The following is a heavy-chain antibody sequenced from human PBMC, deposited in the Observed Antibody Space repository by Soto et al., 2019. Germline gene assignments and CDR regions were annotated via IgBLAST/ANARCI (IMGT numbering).Heavy chain of an antibody. CDR2: ISGSGDRT. CDR3: AKGPSATNPTSVQYYGMDV. D-gene: IGHD2-15*01. J-gene: IGHJ6*02. CDR1: AFSLRRYD. Sequence: GGSLRLSCAASAFSLRRYDMRWLCQASGQGMEWVSGISGSGDRTFYAESVRGRFTISRDNSRTTVYLQMNSLRGDDAAVYYCAKGPSATNPTSVQYYGMDVWGQGTTVTVSS. V-gene: IGHV3-23*01.